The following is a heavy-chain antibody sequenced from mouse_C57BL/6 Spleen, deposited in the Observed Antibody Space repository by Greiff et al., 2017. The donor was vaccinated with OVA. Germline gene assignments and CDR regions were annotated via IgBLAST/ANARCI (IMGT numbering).Heavy chain of an antibody. CDR3: ASWDYDWDYFDY. J-gene: IGHJ2*01. V-gene: IGHV2-5*01. CDR2: IWSGGST. CDR1: GFSFTSYG. Sequence: QVQLVESGPGLVQPSQCLSITCTVSGFSFTSYGVHWVRQSPGKGLEWLGEIWSGGSTDYNATFMSRRSITKDNSKGQVVFKMTSLQADDTAIYYWASWDYDWDYFDYWGQGTTLTVSS. D-gene: IGHD2-4*01.